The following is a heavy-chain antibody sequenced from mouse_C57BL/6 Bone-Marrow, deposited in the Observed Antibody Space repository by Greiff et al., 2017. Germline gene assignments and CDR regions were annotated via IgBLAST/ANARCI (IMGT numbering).Heavy chain of an antibody. D-gene: IGHD2-1*01. CDR3: AIHYGNYVGDAIDY. CDR1: GYTFTDYY. Sequence: EVQLQQSGPELVKPGASVKISCKASGYTFTDYYMNWVKQSHGQSLEWIGDINPNNGVTSYNQKFKGKATLTLDKSSSTAYMELRSLTSEDAAVYYCAIHYGNYVGDAIDYWGQGTSVTVSS. J-gene: IGHJ4*01. V-gene: IGHV1-26*01. CDR2: INPNNGVT.